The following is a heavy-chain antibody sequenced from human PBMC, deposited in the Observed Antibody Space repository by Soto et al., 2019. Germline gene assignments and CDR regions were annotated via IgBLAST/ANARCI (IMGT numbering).Heavy chain of an antibody. CDR2: ISYDGSNK. J-gene: IGHJ6*02. CDR1: GFTFSSYA. CDR3: ARGSRPSYYYYGMDV. D-gene: IGHD6-6*01. V-gene: IGHV3-30-3*01. Sequence: PGGSLRLSCAASGFTFSSYAMHWVRQAPGKGLERVAVISYDGSNKYYADSVKGRFTISRDNSKNTLYLQMNSLRAEDTAVYYCARGSRPSYYYYGMDVWGQGTTVTVSS.